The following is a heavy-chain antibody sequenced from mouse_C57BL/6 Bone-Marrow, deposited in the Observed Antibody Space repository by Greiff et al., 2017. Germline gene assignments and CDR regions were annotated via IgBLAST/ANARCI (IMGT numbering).Heavy chain of an antibody. CDR2: IWRGGSI. D-gene: IGHD1-1*01. CDR3: AKGPYYYGSSLAY. Sequence: QVQLQQSGPGLVQPSQSLSITCTVSGFSLTSYGVHWVRQSPGKGLEWLGVIWRGGSIDYNAAFMSRLSITKDNSKSQVFFKMNSLQADDTAIYYSAKGPYYYGSSLAYWGQGTLVTVSA. J-gene: IGHJ3*01. V-gene: IGHV2-5*01. CDR1: GFSLTSYG.